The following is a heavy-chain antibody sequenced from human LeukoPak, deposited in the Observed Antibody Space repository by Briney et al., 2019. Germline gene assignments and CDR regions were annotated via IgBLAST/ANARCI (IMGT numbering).Heavy chain of an antibody. CDR3: AKDPKVLLWFGESRGFDY. Sequence: GGSLRLSCAASGFTFSSYGMHWVRQAPGKGLEWVAFIRYDGSNKYYADSVKGRFTISRDNSKNTLYLQMNSLRAEDTTVYYCAKDPKVLLWFGESRGFDYWGQGTLVTVSS. CDR2: IRYDGSNK. CDR1: GFTFSSYG. D-gene: IGHD3-10*01. J-gene: IGHJ4*02. V-gene: IGHV3-30*02.